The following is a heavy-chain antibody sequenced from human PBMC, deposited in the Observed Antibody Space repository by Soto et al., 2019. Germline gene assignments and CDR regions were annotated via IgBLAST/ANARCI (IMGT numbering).Heavy chain of an antibody. V-gene: IGHV1-69*01. J-gene: IGHJ4*02. CDR3: ARSFTKSRRGGVAFDY. CDR2: IVPIDGST. Sequence: VQLVQSGAEVKQPGSSVKVSCTTSGGTISSFGMNWVRQAPGQGLEWMGGIVPIDGSTKYAEKFQGRVTITADASTSTVYMDLSSLRSEDTAVYYCARSFTKSRRGGVAFDYWGQGTLLTVSP. CDR1: GGTISSFG. D-gene: IGHD3-3*01.